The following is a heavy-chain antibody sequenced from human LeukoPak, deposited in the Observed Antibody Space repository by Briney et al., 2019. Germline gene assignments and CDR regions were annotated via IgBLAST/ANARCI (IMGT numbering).Heavy chain of an antibody. J-gene: IGHJ5*02. D-gene: IGHD3-9*01. V-gene: IGHV4-39*01. Sequence: PSETLSLTCAVSGGSIISSSYNWGWIRQPPGQGLEWIVTIYHSGTTYYNPSLKSRVTISVDTSKNQFFLKLSSVTAADTAVYYCARLPTGYPNWFDPWGQGSLVTVSS. CDR2: IYHSGTT. CDR1: GGSIISSSYN. CDR3: ARLPTGYPNWFDP.